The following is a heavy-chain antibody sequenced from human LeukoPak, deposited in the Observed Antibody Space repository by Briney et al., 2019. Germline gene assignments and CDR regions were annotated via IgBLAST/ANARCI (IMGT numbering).Heavy chain of an antibody. CDR3: ARGYSSSWLATNWFDP. D-gene: IGHD6-13*01. CDR1: GGSISSGSYY. CDR2: IYYSGST. Sequence: PSQTLSLTCTVSGGSISSGSYYWSWIRQPPGKGLEWIGYIYYSGSTNYNPSLKSRVTISVDTSKNQSSLKLSSVTAADTAVYYCARGYSSSWLATNWFDPWGQGTLVTVSS. J-gene: IGHJ5*02. V-gene: IGHV4-61*01.